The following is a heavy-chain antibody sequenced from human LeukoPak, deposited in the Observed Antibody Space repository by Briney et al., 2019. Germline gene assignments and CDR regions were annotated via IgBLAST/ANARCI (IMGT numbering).Heavy chain of an antibody. J-gene: IGHJ4*02. Sequence: GGSLRLSCAASGNYWMHWVRQAPGKGLVWVSHINSDGSWTSYADSVKGRFTISKDNAKNTVYLQMNNLRAEDTAVYYCVSFYETYWGRGTLVTVPS. CDR1: GNYW. CDR3: VSFYETY. V-gene: IGHV3-74*01. CDR2: INSDGSWT. D-gene: IGHD2-2*01.